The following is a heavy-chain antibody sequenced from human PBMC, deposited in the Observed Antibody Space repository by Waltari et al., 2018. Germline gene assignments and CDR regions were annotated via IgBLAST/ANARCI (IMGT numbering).Heavy chain of an antibody. CDR1: GFTFSGYW. CDR2: INGDGRNT. Sequence: EVPLVESGGGLVQPGGSLRLSCAASGFTFSGYWMHWVRQAPGKGLVWVYRINGDGRNTNYADSVKGRFTISRDNAKNTLYLQMNSLRAEDTAVYYCVRGGGTYGDWDYWGLGTLVTVSS. J-gene: IGHJ4*02. CDR3: VRGGGTYGDWDY. D-gene: IGHD4-17*01. V-gene: IGHV3-74*01.